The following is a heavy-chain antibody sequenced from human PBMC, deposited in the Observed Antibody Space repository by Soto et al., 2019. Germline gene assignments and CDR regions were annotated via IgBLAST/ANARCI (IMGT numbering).Heavy chain of an antibody. J-gene: IGHJ5*02. V-gene: IGHV4-30-2*01. D-gene: IGHD6-13*01. CDR2: IYPSGST. Sequence: QLQLQESGSGLVTPSQTLSLTCAVSGGSISSGGYSWSWIRQPPGKGLEWIGYIYPSGSTYYNPSLKSRVTILVDRSKNQFSLKLSSVTAADTAVYYCARVIAAADTISVWFDPWGQGTLGTVSS. CDR1: GGSISSGGYS. CDR3: ARVIAAADTISVWFDP.